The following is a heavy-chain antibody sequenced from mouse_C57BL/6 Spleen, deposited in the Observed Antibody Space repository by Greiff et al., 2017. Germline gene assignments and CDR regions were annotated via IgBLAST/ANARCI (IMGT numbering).Heavy chain of an antibody. Sequence: EVQLVESGEGLVKPGGSLKLSCAASGFTFSSYAMSWVRQTPEKRLEWVAYISSGGDYIYYADTVKGRFTISRDNARNTLYLQMSSLKSEDTAMYYCTRGYGYDGGFAYWGQGTLVTVSA. J-gene: IGHJ3*01. CDR1: GFTFSSYA. CDR3: TRGYGYDGGFAY. D-gene: IGHD2-2*01. V-gene: IGHV5-9-1*02. CDR2: ISSGGDYI.